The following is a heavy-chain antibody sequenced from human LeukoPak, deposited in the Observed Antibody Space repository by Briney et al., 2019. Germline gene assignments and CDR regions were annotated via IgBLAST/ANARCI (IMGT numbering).Heavy chain of an antibody. CDR2: MYYRGNT. V-gene: IGHV4-39*07. CDR1: GGSISTITYY. Sequence: SETLSLTCAVSGGSISTITYYWGWIRQPPGKGLEWVGHMYYRGNTFYNPSLKSRVTISVDTSRNQFSLKLRSVTAADTAVYYCARLYGNYQNYFDYWGQGTLVTVSS. D-gene: IGHD1-7*01. J-gene: IGHJ4*02. CDR3: ARLYGNYQNYFDY.